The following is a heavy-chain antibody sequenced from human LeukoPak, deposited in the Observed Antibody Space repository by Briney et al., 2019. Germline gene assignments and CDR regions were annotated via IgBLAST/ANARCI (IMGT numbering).Heavy chain of an antibody. Sequence: SETLSLTCAVYGGSFSGYYWSWIRQPPGKGLEWMGEINHSGSTNYNPSLKSRVTISVDTSKNQFSLKLSSVTAADTAVYFCARGRVSSSTWYSTYYYYFYMDVWGKGTTVTVSS. CDR1: GGSFSGYY. V-gene: IGHV4-34*01. CDR3: ARGRVSSSTWYSTYYYYFYMDV. D-gene: IGHD1-1*01. J-gene: IGHJ6*03. CDR2: INHSGST.